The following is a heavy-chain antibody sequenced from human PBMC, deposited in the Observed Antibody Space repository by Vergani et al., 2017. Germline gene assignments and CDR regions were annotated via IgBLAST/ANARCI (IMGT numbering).Heavy chain of an antibody. V-gene: IGHV4-34*01. CDR3: ARRGTSWFGDLWSYFDY. CDR2: INHSGRT. D-gene: IGHD3-10*01. Sequence: QVQLQQWGAGLLKPSETLSLTCAVYGGYLSGYYWSWIRQPPGKGLEWIGEINHSGRTNYNPSLKSRVTLSVDTSNHQFSLKLSSVPATDTSVYYCARRGTSWFGDLWSYFDYWAQGTLVTVSS. J-gene: IGHJ4*02. CDR1: GGYLSGYY.